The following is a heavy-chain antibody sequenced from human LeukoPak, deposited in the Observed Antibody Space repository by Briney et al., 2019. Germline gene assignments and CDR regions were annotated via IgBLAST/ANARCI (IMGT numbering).Heavy chain of an antibody. D-gene: IGHD5-18*01. CDR2: IWYDGSNK. Sequence: PGGSLRLSCAASGFTFSSYGMHWVRQAPGKGLEWVAVIWYDGSNKYYADSVKGRFTISRDNSKNTLYLQMNSLRAEDTAVYYCAGEGAMVTYYYYGMDVWGQGTTVTVSS. V-gene: IGHV3-33*01. CDR3: AGEGAMVTYYYYGMDV. J-gene: IGHJ6*02. CDR1: GFTFSSYG.